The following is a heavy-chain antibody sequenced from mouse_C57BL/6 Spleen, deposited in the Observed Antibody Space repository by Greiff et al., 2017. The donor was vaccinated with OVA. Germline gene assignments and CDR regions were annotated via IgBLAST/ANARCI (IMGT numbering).Heavy chain of an antibody. J-gene: IGHJ4*01. CDR3: ARRPPTVDYAMDY. CDR2: IWSGGST. V-gene: IGHV2-2*01. D-gene: IGHD1-1*01. Sequence: QVHVKQSGPGLVQPSQSLSITCTVSGFSLTSYGVHWVRQSPGKGLEWLGVIWSGGSTDYNAAFISRLSISKDNSKSQVFFKMNSLQADDTAIYYCARRPPTVDYAMDYWGQGTSVTVSS. CDR1: GFSLTSYG.